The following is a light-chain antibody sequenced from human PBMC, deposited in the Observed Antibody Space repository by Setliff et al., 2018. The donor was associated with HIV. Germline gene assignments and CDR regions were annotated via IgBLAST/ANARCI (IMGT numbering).Light chain of an antibody. V-gene: IGLV2-14*03. J-gene: IGLJ1*01. CDR1: SSDVGSYDF. Sequence: QSALIQPASVSGSPGQSVTVSCTGTSSDVGSYDFVSWYQQLPGKAPKLLIYDVSDRPSGVSHRSSGSKSGNTASLTISGLQSEDEADYYCASYRPNDLGVFGTGTKVTVL. CDR2: DVS. CDR3: ASYRPNDLGV.